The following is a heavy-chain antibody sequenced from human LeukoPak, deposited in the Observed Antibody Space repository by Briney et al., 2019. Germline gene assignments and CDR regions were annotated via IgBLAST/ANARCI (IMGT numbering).Heavy chain of an antibody. CDR3: AGPTKGYFDY. CDR2: ISSSGSTI. J-gene: IGHJ4*02. Sequence: GESLRLSCAASGFPFSSSEMIWVRQAPGKGLEWVSYISSSGSTIYYADSVKGRFTISRDNAKNSLYLQMNSLRAEDTAVYYCAGPTKGYFDYWGQGTLVTVSS. V-gene: IGHV3-48*03. CDR1: GFPFSSSE.